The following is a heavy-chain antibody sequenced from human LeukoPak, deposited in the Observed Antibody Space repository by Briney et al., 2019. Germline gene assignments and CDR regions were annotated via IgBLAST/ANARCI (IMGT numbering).Heavy chain of an antibody. J-gene: IGHJ4*02. CDR3: ARGRIGHDY. V-gene: IGHV4-39*07. D-gene: IGHD2-21*01. Sequence: ASETLSLTCTVSGGSISSSGYYWSWIRQPPGKGLEWIGEINHSGSTNYNPSLKSRVTISVDTSKNQFSLKLSSVTAADMAVYYCARGRIGHDYWGQGTLVTVSS. CDR2: INHSGST. CDR1: GGSISSSGYY.